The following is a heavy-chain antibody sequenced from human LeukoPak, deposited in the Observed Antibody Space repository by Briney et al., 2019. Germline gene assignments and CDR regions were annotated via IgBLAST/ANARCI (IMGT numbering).Heavy chain of an antibody. V-gene: IGHV3-48*03. CDR3: AELGITMIGGV. Sequence: PGGSLRLSCAASGFTFSSYEMNWVRQAPGKGLEWVSAISDTGNTYHADSVKGRFTISRDNAKNSLYLQMNSLRAEDTAVYYCAELGITMIGGVWGKGTTVTISS. CDR1: GFTFSSYE. J-gene: IGHJ6*04. CDR2: ISDTGNT. D-gene: IGHD3-10*02.